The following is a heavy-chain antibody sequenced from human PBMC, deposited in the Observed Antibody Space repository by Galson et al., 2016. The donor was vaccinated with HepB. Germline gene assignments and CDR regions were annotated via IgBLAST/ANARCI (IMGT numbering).Heavy chain of an antibody. D-gene: IGHD3-22*01. CDR2: ISYIESIE. Sequence: SLRLSCAVSRFTFSSSAMHWVRQAPGRGLEGVTMISYIESIEYYADSAKGRFTISRDDAKNSLYLQMNSLRAEDTASYYCARERWLLLEYWGQGTPVTVSS. V-gene: IGHV3-30*04. CDR1: RFTFSSSA. CDR3: ARERWLLLEY. J-gene: IGHJ4*02.